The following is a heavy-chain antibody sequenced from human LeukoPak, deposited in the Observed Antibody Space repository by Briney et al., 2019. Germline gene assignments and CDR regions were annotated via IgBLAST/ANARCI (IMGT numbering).Heavy chain of an antibody. CDR3: AGSSRDGYNRFDY. CDR1: GGTFSSYA. Sequence: ASVTVSCKASGGTFSSYAISWVRQAPGQGLEWMGGIIPIFSTRKYVQKFQGRVTITTDEFTSTVYMELSSLRSEDTAVYYCAGSSRDGYNRFDYWGQGTLVTVSS. V-gene: IGHV1-69*05. J-gene: IGHJ4*02. CDR2: IIPIFSTR. D-gene: IGHD5-24*01.